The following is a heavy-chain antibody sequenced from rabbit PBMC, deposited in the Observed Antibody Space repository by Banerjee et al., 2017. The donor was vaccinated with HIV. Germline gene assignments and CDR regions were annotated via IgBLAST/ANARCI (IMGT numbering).Heavy chain of an antibody. CDR1: GFSFSSYY. CDR2: IYTGSSGST. V-gene: IGHV1S40*01. Sequence: FSASGFSFSSYYMCWVRQAPGKGLEWIACIYTGSSGSTYYASWAKGRFTISKTSSTTVTLQMTSLTAADTATYFCARDYDGYNVVGTFKLWGPGTLVTVS. D-gene: IGHD6-1*01. J-gene: IGHJ4*01. CDR3: ARDYDGYNVVGTFKL.